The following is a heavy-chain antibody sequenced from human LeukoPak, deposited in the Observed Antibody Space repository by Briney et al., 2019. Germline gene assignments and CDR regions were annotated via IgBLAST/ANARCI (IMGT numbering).Heavy chain of an antibody. CDR2: ISGSGGSI. Sequence: PGGSLRLSCAASGFTFSSYAMNWVRQAPGKGLEWVSCISGSGGSIYYADSVKGRFTISRDNSKNSLYLQMNSLRAEDTAVYYCARGGFNYDSYHFDCWGQGTLVTVSS. D-gene: IGHD5-18*01. CDR1: GFTFSSYA. V-gene: IGHV3-48*03. J-gene: IGHJ4*02. CDR3: ARGGFNYDSYHFDC.